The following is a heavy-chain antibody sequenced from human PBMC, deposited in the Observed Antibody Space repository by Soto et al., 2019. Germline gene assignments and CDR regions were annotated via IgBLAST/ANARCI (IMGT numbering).Heavy chain of an antibody. V-gene: IGHV3-30*18. CDR1: GFTFSRYG. J-gene: IGHJ4*02. Sequence: QVQLVESGGGVVQPGRSLRLSCAASGFTFSRYGMHWVRQAPGKGLEWVAVISDDGSNKYYADSLKGRFTISRDNSKNTLYLQMNSLRAEDTAVYYCAKEWVYDSSGWFFDYWGQGTLVTVSS. CDR2: ISDDGSNK. CDR3: AKEWVYDSSGWFFDY. D-gene: IGHD3-22*01.